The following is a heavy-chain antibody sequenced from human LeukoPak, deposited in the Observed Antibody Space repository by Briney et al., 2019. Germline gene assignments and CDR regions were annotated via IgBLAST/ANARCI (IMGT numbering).Heavy chain of an antibody. CDR3: ARGGYWSSTSCYGDAFDI. V-gene: IGHV4-4*07. CDR2: IYTSGST. D-gene: IGHD2-2*01. Sequence: PSETLSLTCTVSGGSISSYYWSWIRQPAGKGLEWIGRIYTSGSTNYNPSLKSRVTMSVDTSKNQFSLKLSSVTAADTAVYYCARGGYWSSTSCYGDAFDIWGQGTMVTVSS. CDR1: GGSISSYY. J-gene: IGHJ3*02.